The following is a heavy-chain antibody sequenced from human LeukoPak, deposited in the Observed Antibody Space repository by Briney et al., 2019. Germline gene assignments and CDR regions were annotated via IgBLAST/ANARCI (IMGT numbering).Heavy chain of an antibody. V-gene: IGHV1-69*05. Sequence: GASVKVSCKASGYTFTGYYMHWVRQAPGQGLEWMGRIIPIFGTANYAQKFQGRVTITTDESTSTAYMELSSLRSEDTAVYYCASRRLSGYSGYDYDYWGQGTLVTVSS. J-gene: IGHJ4*02. D-gene: IGHD5-12*01. CDR3: ASRRLSGYSGYDYDY. CDR2: IIPIFGTA. CDR1: GYTFTGYY.